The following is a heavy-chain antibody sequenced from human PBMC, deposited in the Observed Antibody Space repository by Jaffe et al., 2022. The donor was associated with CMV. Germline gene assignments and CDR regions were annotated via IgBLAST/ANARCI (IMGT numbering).Heavy chain of an antibody. V-gene: IGHV4-39*01. J-gene: IGHJ4*02. CDR1: GGSISSSSYY. D-gene: IGHD6-19*01. Sequence: QLQLQESGPGLVKPSETLSLTCTVSGGSISSSSYYWGWIRQPPGKGLEWIGSIYYSGSTYYNPSLKSRVTISVDTSKNQFSLKLSSVTAADTAVYYCARHRRGAVAGSGGYFDYWGQGTLVTVSS. CDR2: IYYSGST. CDR3: ARHRRGAVAGSGGYFDY.